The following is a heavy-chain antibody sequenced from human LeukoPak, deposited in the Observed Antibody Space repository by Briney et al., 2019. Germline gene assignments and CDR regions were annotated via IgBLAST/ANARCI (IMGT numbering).Heavy chain of an antibody. CDR3: AKDRKNTMIVVGFDY. CDR2: ISYDGSNK. Sequence: GSLRLSCAASGFTFSSYAMHWVRQAPGKGLEWVAVISYDGSNKYYADSVKGRFTISRDNSKNTLYLQMNSLRAEDTAVYYCAKDRKNTMIVVGFDYWGQGTLVTVSS. D-gene: IGHD3-22*01. V-gene: IGHV3-30*04. J-gene: IGHJ4*02. CDR1: GFTFSSYA.